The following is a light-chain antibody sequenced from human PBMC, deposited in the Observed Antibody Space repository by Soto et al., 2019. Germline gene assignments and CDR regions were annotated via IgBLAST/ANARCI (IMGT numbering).Light chain of an antibody. CDR1: QDISNF. CDR3: QQFNSYPIT. CDR2: AAS. Sequence: DIQLTQSPSFLSASVGDRVTITCRASQDISNFLTWYHQKPGKAPKLLISAASTLQSGVPSRFSGTGSGTEFPLTITGLQPEDFATYYFQQFNSYPITFGQGTRLEI. J-gene: IGKJ5*01. V-gene: IGKV1-9*01.